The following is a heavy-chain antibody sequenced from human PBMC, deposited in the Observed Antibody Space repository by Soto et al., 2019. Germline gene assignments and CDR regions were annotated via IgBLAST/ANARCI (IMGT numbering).Heavy chain of an antibody. J-gene: IGHJ5*02. V-gene: IGHV1-8*01. CDR3: ARGGITIFGVVHQNRFDP. CDR1: GYTFTSYD. CDR2: MNPNSGNT. Sequence: QVQLVQSGAEVKKPGASVKVSCKASGYTFTSYDINWVRQATGQGLEWMGWMNPNSGNTGYAQKFQGRVTMTRNTSTTTAYMELSSLRTEDTAVYYCARGGITIFGVVHQNRFDPRGQGTLVTVSS. D-gene: IGHD3-3*01.